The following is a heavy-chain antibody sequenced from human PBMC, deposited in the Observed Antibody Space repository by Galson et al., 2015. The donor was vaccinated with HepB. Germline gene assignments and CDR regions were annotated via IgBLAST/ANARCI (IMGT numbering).Heavy chain of an antibody. Sequence: TLSLTCTVSGGSISSGSYYWSWIRQPAGKGLEWIGCIYTSGSTNYNPSLKSRVTMSVDTSKNQFSLKLSSVTAADTAVYYCARDLRGGNWFDPWGQGTLVTVSS. CDR2: IYTSGST. CDR3: ARDLRGGNWFDP. CDR1: GGSISSGSYY. J-gene: IGHJ5*02. V-gene: IGHV4-61*02. D-gene: IGHD3-16*01.